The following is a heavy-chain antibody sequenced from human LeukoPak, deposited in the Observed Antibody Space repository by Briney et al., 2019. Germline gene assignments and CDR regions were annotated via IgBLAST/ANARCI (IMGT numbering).Heavy chain of an antibody. V-gene: IGHV3-7*03. CDR2: IKKDGSPN. J-gene: IGHJ4*02. D-gene: IGHD6-13*01. Sequence: PGGSLRLSCAASGFTFSSYWMSWVRQAPGKGLEWVANIKKDGSPNYYVDSVKGRFTISRDNAKNSLYLQMNSLRAEDMALYYCAKGLSSSWYEDFDYWGQGTLVTVSS. CDR1: GFTFSSYW. CDR3: AKGLSSSWYEDFDY.